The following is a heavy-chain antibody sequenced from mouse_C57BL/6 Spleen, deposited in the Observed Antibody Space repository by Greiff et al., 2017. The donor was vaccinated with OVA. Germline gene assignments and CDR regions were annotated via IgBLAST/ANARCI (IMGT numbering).Heavy chain of an antibody. V-gene: IGHV1-15*01. Sequence: QVHVKQSGAELVRPGASVTLSCKASGYTFTDYEMHWVKQTPVHGLEWIGAIDPETGGTAYNQKFKGKAILTADKSSSTAYMELRSLTSEDSAVYYCVSRSDWYFDVWGTGTTVTVSS. CDR2: IDPETGGT. CDR1: GYTFTDYE. J-gene: IGHJ1*03. CDR3: VSRSDWYFDV.